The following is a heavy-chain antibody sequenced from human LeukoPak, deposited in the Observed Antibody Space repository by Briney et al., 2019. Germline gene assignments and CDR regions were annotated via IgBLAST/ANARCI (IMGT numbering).Heavy chain of an antibody. D-gene: IGHD6-6*01. V-gene: IGHV3-23*01. Sequence: GGSLRLSCAVSGFPFSAFAMSWVRQTPGKGLEWVSAITNSGSDTYHADSVKGRFTISRDNSKNTLYLQMDSLRVEDTALYYCAKGSSSSRPYYFDFWGQGTLVTVAS. CDR3: AKGSSSSRPYYFDF. J-gene: IGHJ4*02. CDR1: GFPFSAFA. CDR2: ITNSGSDT.